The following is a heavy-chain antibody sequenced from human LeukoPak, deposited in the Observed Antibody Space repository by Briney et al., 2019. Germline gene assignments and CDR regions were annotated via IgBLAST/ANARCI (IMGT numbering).Heavy chain of an antibody. D-gene: IGHD2-2*01. CDR1: GFTFNNYA. Sequence: GGSLRLSCAASGFTFNNYAMSWVRQAPGKGLEWISGITGGRSTYYADSVKGRFTISRDNSKNTLYLQMNSLRAEDTAVYYCAKDLIRYCSSTSCYDFDYWGQGTLVTVSS. J-gene: IGHJ4*02. CDR2: ITGGRST. V-gene: IGHV3-23*01. CDR3: AKDLIRYCSSTSCYDFDY.